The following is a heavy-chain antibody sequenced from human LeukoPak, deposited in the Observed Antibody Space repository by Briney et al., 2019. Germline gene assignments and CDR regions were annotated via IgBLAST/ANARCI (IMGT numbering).Heavy chain of an antibody. V-gene: IGHV3-9*01. CDR1: GFTFDDYA. D-gene: IGHD3-22*01. J-gene: IGHJ3*02. Sequence: GRSLRLSCAASGFTFDDYAMHWVRQAPGKGLEWVASISWNSGDIGYADSVKGRFTISRDSAKNSLYLQMNSLRAEDTALYYCARGPPYYESRGYFSGAFDIWGQGTMVTVPS. CDR2: ISWNSGDI. CDR3: ARGPPYYESRGYFSGAFDI.